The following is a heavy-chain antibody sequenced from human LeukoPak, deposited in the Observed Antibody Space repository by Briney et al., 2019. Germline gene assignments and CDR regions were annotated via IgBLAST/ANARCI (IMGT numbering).Heavy chain of an antibody. V-gene: IGHV4-59*01. J-gene: IGHJ5*02. D-gene: IGHD2-2*01. CDR2: IYYSGST. CDR3: ARKGLVVPAGPWFDP. Sequence: SETLSLTCTVSGGSISSYYWSWILQPPGKGLQWIGYIYYSGSTNYNPSLKSRVTISVDTSKNQFSLKLSSVTAADTAVYYCARKGLVVPAGPWFDPWGQGTLVTVSS. CDR1: GGSISSYY.